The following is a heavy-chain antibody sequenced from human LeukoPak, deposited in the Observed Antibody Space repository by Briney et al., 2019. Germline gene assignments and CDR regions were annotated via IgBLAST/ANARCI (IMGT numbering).Heavy chain of an antibody. Sequence: SETLSLTCTVSGGSISSYYWSWIRQPPGKGLEWIGYIYYSGSTYYNPSLKSRISISVDTSKNQFSLKLSSVTAADTAVYYCARGTSWYDGSNWFDPWGQGTLVTVSS. D-gene: IGHD6-13*01. CDR2: IYYSGST. J-gene: IGHJ5*02. CDR1: GGSISSYY. CDR3: ARGTSWYDGSNWFDP. V-gene: IGHV4-59*01.